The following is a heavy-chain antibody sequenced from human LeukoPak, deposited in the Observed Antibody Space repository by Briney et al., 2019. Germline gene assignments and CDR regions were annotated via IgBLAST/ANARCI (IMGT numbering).Heavy chain of an antibody. CDR2: IIPIFGTA. Sequence: SVKVSCKASGGTFSSYAISWVRQAPGQGLEWMGGIIPIFGTANYAQKFQGRVTITTDESTSTAYMELSSLRSEDTAVYYCARGLRRTGTLGYWGQGTLVTVSS. D-gene: IGHD1-1*01. CDR1: GGTFSSYA. J-gene: IGHJ4*02. CDR3: ARGLRRTGTLGY. V-gene: IGHV1-69*05.